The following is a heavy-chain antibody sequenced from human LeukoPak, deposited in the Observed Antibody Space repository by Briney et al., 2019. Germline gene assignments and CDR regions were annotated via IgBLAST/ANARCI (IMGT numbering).Heavy chain of an antibody. J-gene: IGHJ4*02. CDR2: IYYSGST. CDR3: ARLPIVVVKALDY. Sequence: SQTLSLTCTVSGGSISSGDYFWSWIRQPPGKGLEGIGYIYYSGSTYYNPSLKSRVTISVDTSKNQFSLKLSSVTAADTAVYYCARLPIVVVKALDYWGQGTLVTVSS. V-gene: IGHV4-30-4*01. CDR1: GGSISSGDYF. D-gene: IGHD3-22*01.